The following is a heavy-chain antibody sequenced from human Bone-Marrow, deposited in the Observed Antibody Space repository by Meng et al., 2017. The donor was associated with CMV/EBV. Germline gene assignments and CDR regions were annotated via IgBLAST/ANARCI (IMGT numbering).Heavy chain of an antibody. J-gene: IGHJ4*02. CDR3: ATGRPAAELMSSIAAR. D-gene: IGHD6-6*01. V-gene: IGHV4-34*01. CDR2: INHSGST. CDR1: GGSSSGYY. Sequence: SETLSLTCAVYGGSSSGYYWSWIRQPPGKGLEWIGEINHSGSTNYNPSLKSRVTISVDTSKNQFSLKLSSLTAADTAVYYCATGRPAAELMSSIAARWGQGTLVTVSS.